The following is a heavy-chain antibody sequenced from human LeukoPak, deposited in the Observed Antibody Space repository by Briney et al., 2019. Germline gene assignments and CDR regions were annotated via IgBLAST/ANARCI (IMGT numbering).Heavy chain of an antibody. Sequence: SVKVSCEASGGTFSSYAISWVRQAPGQGLEWMGGIIPIFGTANYAQKFQGRVTITTDESTSTAYMELSSLRSEDTAVYYCARDGPQYAYDFGAFDPWGQGTLVTVSS. CDR1: GGTFSSYA. D-gene: IGHD3-3*01. CDR3: ARDGPQYAYDFGAFDP. V-gene: IGHV1-69*05. CDR2: IIPIFGTA. J-gene: IGHJ5*02.